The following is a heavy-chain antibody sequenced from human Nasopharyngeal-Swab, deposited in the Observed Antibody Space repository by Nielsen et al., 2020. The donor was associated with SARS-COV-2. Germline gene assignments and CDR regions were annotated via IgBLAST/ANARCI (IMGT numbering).Heavy chain of an antibody. V-gene: IGHV4-38-2*02. D-gene: IGHD3-3*01. Sequence: SETLSLTCTVSGYSISSGYYWGWIRQPPGKGLEWIGSIYHSGSTYYNPSLKSRVNISVDTSKNQFSLKLSSVTAADTAVYYCARDQGRFLEWPLSYYYYYYGMDVWGQGTTVTVSS. CDR2: IYHSGST. CDR3: ARDQGRFLEWPLSYYYYYYGMDV. J-gene: IGHJ6*02. CDR1: GYSISSGYY.